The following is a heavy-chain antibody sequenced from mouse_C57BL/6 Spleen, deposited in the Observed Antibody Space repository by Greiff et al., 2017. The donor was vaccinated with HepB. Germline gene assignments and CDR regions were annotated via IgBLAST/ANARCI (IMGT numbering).Heavy chain of an antibody. CDR1: GYSFTGYY. Sequence: VQLQQSGPELVKPGASVKISCKASGYSFTGYYMNWVKQSPEKSLEWIGEINPSTGGTTYNQKFKAKATLTVDKSSSTAYMQLKSLTSEDSAVYYCARGYYYGFYYFDYWGQGTTLTVSS. V-gene: IGHV1-42*01. CDR2: INPSTGGT. J-gene: IGHJ2*01. D-gene: IGHD1-1*01. CDR3: ARGYYYGFYYFDY.